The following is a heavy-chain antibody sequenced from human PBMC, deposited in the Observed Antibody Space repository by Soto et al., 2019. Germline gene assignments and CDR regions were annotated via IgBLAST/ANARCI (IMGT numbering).Heavy chain of an antibody. Sequence: SEALSVTCIVSVGSISISSYYWGWIRQPPGKGPEWIGSIYYSGSTYYNPSLKSRVTISVDTSKNQFSLKLSSVTAADTAVYYCARHWGIAARPYYYYYGMDVWGQGTTVTVSS. J-gene: IGHJ6*02. CDR3: ARHWGIAARPYYYYYGMDV. CDR2: IYYSGST. CDR1: VGSISISSYY. D-gene: IGHD6-6*01. V-gene: IGHV4-39*01.